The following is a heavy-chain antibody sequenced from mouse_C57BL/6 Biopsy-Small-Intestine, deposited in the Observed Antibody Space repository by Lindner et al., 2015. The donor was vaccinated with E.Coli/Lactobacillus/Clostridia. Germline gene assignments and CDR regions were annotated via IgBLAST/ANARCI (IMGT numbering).Heavy chain of an antibody. CDR1: GYTFTGYW. V-gene: IGHV1-80*01. Sequence: VQLQESGAELMKPGASVKLSCKATGYTFTGYWIEWVKQRPGQGLEWIGVINPGSGGTNYNGKFKGKATLTADKSSSTAYMQLSSLTSEDSAVYFCARHFDYWGQGTTLTVSS. CDR3: ARHFDY. CDR2: INPGSGGT. J-gene: IGHJ2*01.